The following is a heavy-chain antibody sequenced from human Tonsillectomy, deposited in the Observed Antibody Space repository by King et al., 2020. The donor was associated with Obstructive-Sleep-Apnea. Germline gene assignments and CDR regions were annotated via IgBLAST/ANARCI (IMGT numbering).Heavy chain of an antibody. Sequence: QLVQSGAEVKKPGASVKVSCRTLGYSLTGYYLHWVRQAPGQGLEWVGWLNPNTGATTYAQKFEGRVTMTRDTSITTAYMELSRLISDDTAVYYCARLSGYLISIKDDYWGQGTLVSVSS. D-gene: IGHD2-2*03. V-gene: IGHV1-2*02. CDR3: ARLSGYLISIKDDY. J-gene: IGHJ4*02. CDR1: GYSLTGYY. CDR2: LNPNTGAT.